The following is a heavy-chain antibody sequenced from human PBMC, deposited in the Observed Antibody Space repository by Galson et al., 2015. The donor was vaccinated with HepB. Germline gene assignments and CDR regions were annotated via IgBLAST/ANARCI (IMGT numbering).Heavy chain of an antibody. D-gene: IGHD3-22*01. J-gene: IGHJ5*02. CDR2: IRSKANSYAT. CDR3: TRHIDRITMIVVGYGDWFDP. Sequence: SLRLSCAASGFTFSGSAMHWVRQASGKGLEWVGRIRSKANSYATAYAASVKGRFTISRDDSKNTAYLQMNSLKTEDTAVYYCTRHIDRITMIVVGYGDWFDPWGQGTLVTVSS. CDR1: GFTFSGSA. V-gene: IGHV3-73*01.